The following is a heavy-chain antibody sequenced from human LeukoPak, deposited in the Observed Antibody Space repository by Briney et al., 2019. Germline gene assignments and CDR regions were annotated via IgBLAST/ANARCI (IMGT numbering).Heavy chain of an antibody. V-gene: IGHV4-34*01. CDR1: GGSFSGYY. Sequence: PSETLSLTCAVYGGSFSGYYWSWIRQPPWKGLEWIGEINHSGSTNYNPSLKSRVTISVDTSKNQFSLKLSSVTAADTAVYYCASRSSIAKSIDYWGQGTLVTVSS. J-gene: IGHJ4*02. CDR3: ASRSSIAKSIDY. D-gene: IGHD6-6*01. CDR2: INHSGST.